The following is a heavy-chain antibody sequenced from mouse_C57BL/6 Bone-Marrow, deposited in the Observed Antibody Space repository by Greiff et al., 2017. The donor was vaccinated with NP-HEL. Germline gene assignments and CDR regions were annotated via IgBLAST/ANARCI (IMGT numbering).Heavy chain of an antibody. CDR1: GFTFSSYA. D-gene: IGHD2-2*01. CDR3: ARDGGLRRG. J-gene: IGHJ3*02. Sequence: EVKLVESGGGLVKPGGSLKLSCAASGFTFSSYAMSWVRQTPEKRLEWVATISDGGSYTYYPDNVKGRFTISRDNAKNNLYLQMSHLKSEDTAKYYCARDGGLRRGWGQGTLVTVSA. CDR2: ISDGGSYT. V-gene: IGHV5-4*01.